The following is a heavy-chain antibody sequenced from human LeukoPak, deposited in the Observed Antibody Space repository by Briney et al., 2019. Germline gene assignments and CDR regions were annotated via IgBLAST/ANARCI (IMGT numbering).Heavy chain of an antibody. J-gene: IGHJ5*02. CDR3: ARDRCSGGSCYFSSGWSGWFDP. CDR1: GYTFTSYG. D-gene: IGHD2-15*01. V-gene: IGHV1-18*01. Sequence: ASVKVSCKASGYTFTSYGISWVRQAPGQGLEWMGWISAYNGNTNYAQKLQGRVTMTTDTSTSTAYMELRSLRSDDTAVYYCARDRCSGGSCYFSSGWSGWFDPWGQGTLVTVSS. CDR2: ISAYNGNT.